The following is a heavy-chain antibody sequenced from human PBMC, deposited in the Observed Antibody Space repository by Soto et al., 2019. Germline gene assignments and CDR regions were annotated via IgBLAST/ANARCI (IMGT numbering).Heavy chain of an antibody. J-gene: IGHJ5*02. Sequence: SETLSLTCAVYGGSFSGYYWSWIRQPPGKGLEWIGEINHSGSTNYNPSLKSRVTISVDTSKNQFSLKLSSVTAADTAVYYCARSGAFRLRPTRAGGNNWFDPWGQGTLVTVSS. D-gene: IGHD4-17*01. CDR1: GGSFSGYY. V-gene: IGHV4-34*01. CDR2: INHSGST. CDR3: ARSGAFRLRPTRAGGNNWFDP.